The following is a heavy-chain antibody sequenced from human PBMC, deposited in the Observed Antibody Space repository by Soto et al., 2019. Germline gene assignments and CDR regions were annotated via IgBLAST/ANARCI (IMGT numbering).Heavy chain of an antibody. CDR1: GFTFSDYY. CDR3: ARDYTAYCSSTSCYARYFDY. J-gene: IGHJ4*02. Sequence: GGSLGLSCAASGFTFSDYYMSWIRQAPGKGLEWVSYISSSGSTIYYADSVKGRFTIPRDNAKNSLYLQMNSLRAEDTAVYYCARDYTAYCSSTSCYARYFDYWGQGTLVTVSS. D-gene: IGHD2-2*01. V-gene: IGHV3-11*01. CDR2: ISSSGSTI.